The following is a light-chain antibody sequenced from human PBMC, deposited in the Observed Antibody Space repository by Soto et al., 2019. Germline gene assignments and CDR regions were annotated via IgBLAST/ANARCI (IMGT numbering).Light chain of an antibody. CDR2: GAS. CDR3: QQYNNWPRT. CDR1: QSVSTN. J-gene: IGKJ4*01. V-gene: IGKV3-15*01. Sequence: EVVMTQSPATLSVSPGERGTLSCRASQSVSTNLAWYQQKPGQGPRLLIYGASTRATGIPARFSGSGSGTEFTLTISRLLSEDFAVYYCQQYNNWPRTFGGGTKVDI.